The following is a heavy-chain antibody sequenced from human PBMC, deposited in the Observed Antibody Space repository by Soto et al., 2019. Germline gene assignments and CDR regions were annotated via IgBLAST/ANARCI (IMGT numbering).Heavy chain of an antibody. V-gene: IGHV2-5*02. CDR1: AFSLSTGGVG. CDR3: IQSRCGGDCLQSYASYYYYGMDV. D-gene: IGHD2-21*02. J-gene: IGHJ6*02. Sequence: QITLKESGPTLVKPTQTLTLTCTFSAFSLSTGGVGVGWIRQPPGKALEWLALIYWDDDKRYSPSLRSRLTITKHTSKNQVVLTMTNMAPVDTATYYCIQSRCGGDCLQSYASYYYYGMDVWGQGTTVTVSS. CDR2: IYWDDDK.